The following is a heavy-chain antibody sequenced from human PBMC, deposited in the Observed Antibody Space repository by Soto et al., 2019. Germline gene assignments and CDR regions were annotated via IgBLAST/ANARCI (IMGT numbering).Heavy chain of an antibody. CDR2: IYYSGST. D-gene: IGHD4-17*01. J-gene: IGHJ4*02. CDR1: GGSIRSYD. V-gene: IGHV4-59*08. CDR3: ARLRTTALYFDY. Sequence: SETLSLTCTVSGGSIRSYDWSWIRQPPGKGLEWIGYIYYSGSTNYNPSLKSRVTISVDTSKNQFSLKLSSVTAADTAVYYCARLRTTALYFDYWGQGTLVTVSS.